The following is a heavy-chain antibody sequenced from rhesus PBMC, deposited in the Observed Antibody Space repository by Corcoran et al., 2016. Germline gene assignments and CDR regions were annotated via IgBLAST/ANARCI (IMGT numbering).Heavy chain of an antibody. V-gene: IGHV3S4*01. J-gene: IGHJ4*01. CDR2: ISRASTDI. CDR3: TRGDYNFWTGYSDYFDF. D-gene: IGHD3-3*01. Sequence: EVQLVESGGGLVPPGGSLRLSCAASGFTFSDYYMTWVRQALGRGLEWVSSISRASTDIYYTDSVKGRFTVSRDNAKNSLFLQMNSLKTEDTAVYYCTRGDYNFWTGYSDYFDFWGQGVLVTVSA. CDR1: GFTFSDYY.